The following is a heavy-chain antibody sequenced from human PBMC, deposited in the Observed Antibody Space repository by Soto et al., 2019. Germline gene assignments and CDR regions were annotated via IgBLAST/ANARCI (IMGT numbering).Heavy chain of an antibody. V-gene: IGHV1-18*01. CDR1: GYIFTSYG. D-gene: IGHD4-17*01. CDR2: ISAHNGKT. J-gene: IGHJ4*02. Sequence: QAHLVQSGPEVKKPGASVKVSCKGSGYIFTSYGIAWVRQAPGQGLEWTGWISAHNGKTEYAQKFQGRVTVTRDTSTRPAYLELRSLRSDDTALYYCARGRYGDYWGQGALVTVSS. CDR3: ARGRYGDY.